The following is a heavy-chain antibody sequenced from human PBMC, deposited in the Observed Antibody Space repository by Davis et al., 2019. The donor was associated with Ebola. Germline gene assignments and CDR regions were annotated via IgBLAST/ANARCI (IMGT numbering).Heavy chain of an antibody. Sequence: ASVKVSCKASGYTFTGYYMHWVRQAPGQGLEWMGWINPNSGGTNYAQKFQGRVTMTRDTSISTAYMELSRLRSDDTAVYYCAREDQGGATTLDYWGQGTLVTVSS. CDR3: AREDQGGATTLDY. CDR2: INPNSGGT. V-gene: IGHV1-2*02. J-gene: IGHJ4*02. D-gene: IGHD1-26*01. CDR1: GYTFTGYY.